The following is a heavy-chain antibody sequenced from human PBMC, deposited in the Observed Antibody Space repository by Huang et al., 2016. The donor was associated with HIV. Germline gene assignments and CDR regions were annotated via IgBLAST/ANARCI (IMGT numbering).Heavy chain of an antibody. CDR3: ARDARELRDYLVRFNWFAP. CDR1: GYSFSDYA. V-gene: IGHV7-4-1*02. D-gene: IGHD1-7*01. CDR2: IKTKTGNG. Sequence: QVQLVQSGSEFKKPGASVRVSCKASGYSFSDYAVNWVRQAPGQGLEWMGWIKTKTGNGTYVQGFRGRFVCSLDTSVKTAYLHISSLKTEDAAVYYCARDARELRDYLVRFNWFAPWGQGTLVTVSS. J-gene: IGHJ5*02.